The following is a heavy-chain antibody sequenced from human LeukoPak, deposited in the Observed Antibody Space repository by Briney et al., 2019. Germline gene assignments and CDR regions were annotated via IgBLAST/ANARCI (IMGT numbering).Heavy chain of an antibody. J-gene: IGHJ4*02. CDR2: ISGSGGST. CDR1: GFTFSSYA. CDR3: AKSLLIAAAGTEYYFDY. V-gene: IGHV3-23*01. Sequence: GGSLRLSCAASGFTFSSYAMSWVRQAPGKGLEWVSAISGSGGSTYYADSVKGRFTISRDNSKNTLYLQMNSLRAEDTAVYYCAKSLLIAAAGTEYYFDYWGQGTLVTVSS. D-gene: IGHD6-13*01.